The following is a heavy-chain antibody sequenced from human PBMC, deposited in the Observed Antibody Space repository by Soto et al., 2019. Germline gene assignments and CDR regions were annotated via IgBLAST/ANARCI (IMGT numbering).Heavy chain of an antibody. D-gene: IGHD2-15*01. CDR3: AKGVVLATNSLQH. V-gene: IGHV3-30*18. CDR2: ISYDGSDK. CDR1: GFTFSSYG. Sequence: QVQLVESGGGVVQPGRSLRLSCAASGFTFSSYGMHWVRQAPGKGLEWVAVISYDGSDKYYADSVKGRFTISRDNSNNTLSLQMDSLRAEDTAVYYCAKGVVLATNSLQHWGQGTLVTVSS. J-gene: IGHJ1*01.